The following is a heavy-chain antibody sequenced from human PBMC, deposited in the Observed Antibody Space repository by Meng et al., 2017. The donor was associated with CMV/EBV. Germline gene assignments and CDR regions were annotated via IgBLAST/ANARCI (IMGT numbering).Heavy chain of an antibody. V-gene: IGHV3-11*04. CDR1: GFTFSDYY. CDR2: ISSSGSTI. D-gene: IGHD2-2*01. Sequence: GESLKISCAASGFTFSDYYMSWIRQAPGKGLEWVSYISSSGSTIYYADSVKGRFTISRDNAKNSLYLKMNSLRAEDTAVYYCARVGGGVVPAAIVTTNYYYYGMDVWGQGTTVTVSS. J-gene: IGHJ6*02. CDR3: ARVGGGVVPAAIVTTNYYYYGMDV.